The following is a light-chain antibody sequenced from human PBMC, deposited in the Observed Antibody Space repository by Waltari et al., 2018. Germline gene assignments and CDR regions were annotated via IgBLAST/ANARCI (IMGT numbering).Light chain of an antibody. J-gene: IGLJ2*01. V-gene: IGLV1-40*01. Sequence: QSVLTQPPSVSGAPGQRVTISCTGSSPNIGAGYDAHWYQQLPGTAPKPLIYGNSNRPSGVPDRFSGSKSGTSASLAITGLQAEDEADYYCQSYDSSLSGSVFGGGTKLTVL. CDR3: QSYDSSLSGSV. CDR2: GNS. CDR1: SPNIGAGYD.